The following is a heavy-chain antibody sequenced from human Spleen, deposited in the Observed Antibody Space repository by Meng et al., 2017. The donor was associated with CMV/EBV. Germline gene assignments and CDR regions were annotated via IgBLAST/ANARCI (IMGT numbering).Heavy chain of an antibody. V-gene: IGHV3-21*01. Sequence: GGSLRLSCAASGFTFSSYSMNWVRQAPGKGLEWVSSISSSSSYIYYADSVKGRFTISRDNAKNSLCLQMNSLRAEDTAVYYCARGPTGTTFFPYFDYWGQGTLVTVSS. CDR2: ISSSSSYI. CDR3: ARGPTGTTFFPYFDY. D-gene: IGHD1-7*01. J-gene: IGHJ4*02. CDR1: GFTFSSYS.